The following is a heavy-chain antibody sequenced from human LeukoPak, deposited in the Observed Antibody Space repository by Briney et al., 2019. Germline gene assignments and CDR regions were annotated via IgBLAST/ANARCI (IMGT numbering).Heavy chain of an antibody. Sequence: GGSLRLSCAASGFIFSNAWMNWVRQAPGKGLEWVGRIKSKADGGTTDYAAPVKGRFTISRDDSKNTLYLQMNSLKIEDTALYFCTTAGFLPLPDIWGQGTMVTVSS. D-gene: IGHD3-3*01. CDR3: TTAGFLPLPDI. V-gene: IGHV3-15*01. J-gene: IGHJ3*02. CDR2: IKSKADGGTT. CDR1: GFIFSNAW.